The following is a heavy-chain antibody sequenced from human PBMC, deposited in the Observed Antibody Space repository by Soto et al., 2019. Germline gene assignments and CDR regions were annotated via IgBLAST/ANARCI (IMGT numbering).Heavy chain of an antibody. J-gene: IGHJ4*02. V-gene: IGHV3-49*03. CDR2: IRSKAYGGTT. CDR1: GFTFGDYA. CDR3: TRFRVIRVTQAGSHFDY. Sequence: GGSLRLSCTASGFTFGDYAMSWFRQAPGKGLEWVGFIRSKAYGGTTEYAASVKGRFTISRDDSKSIAYLQMNSLKTEDTAVYYCTRFRVIRVTQAGSHFDYWGQGTLVTVSS. D-gene: IGHD2-21*02.